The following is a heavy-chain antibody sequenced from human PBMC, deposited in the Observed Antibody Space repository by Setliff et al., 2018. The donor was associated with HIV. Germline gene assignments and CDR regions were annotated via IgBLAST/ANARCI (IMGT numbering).Heavy chain of an antibody. CDR1: GGSISSSSYY. CDR2: IYYSGTT. V-gene: IGHV4-39*01. J-gene: IGHJ4*02. CDR3: ARGEPVDILTGYFDY. Sequence: SETLSLTCTVSGGSISSSSYYWGWIRQPPGKGLEWIGSIYYSGTTYYNPSLKSRVTISVDTSKNQFSLKLSSVTAADTAVYYCARGEPVDILTGYFDYWGQGTLVTVS. D-gene: IGHD3-9*01.